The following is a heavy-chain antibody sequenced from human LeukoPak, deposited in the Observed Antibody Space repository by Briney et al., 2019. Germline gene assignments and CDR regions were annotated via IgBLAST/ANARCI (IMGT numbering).Heavy chain of an antibody. CDR1: GFNFSDYY. CDR3: ARVQTMDDAFDI. CDR2: ISSSGSTI. V-gene: IGHV3-11*01. J-gene: IGHJ3*02. Sequence: GGSLRLSCAASGFNFSDYYMSWIRQAPGKGLEWVSYISSSGSTIYYADSVKGRFTISRDNAKNSLYLQMNSLRPEDTAVYYCARVQTMDDAFDIWGQGTMVTVSS. D-gene: IGHD3-3*01.